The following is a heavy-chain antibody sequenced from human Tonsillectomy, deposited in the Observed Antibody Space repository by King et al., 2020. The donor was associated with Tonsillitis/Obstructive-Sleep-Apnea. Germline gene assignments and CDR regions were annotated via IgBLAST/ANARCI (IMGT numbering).Heavy chain of an antibody. Sequence: VQLQQWGAGLLKPSETLSLTCAVYGGSFSGYYWSWIRQPPGKGREWIGEINHSGSTNYNPFLKSLVTISVDTSKNQFSLKLSSLTAADTAVYYCARGEGYYDFWSGYYFDYWGQGTLVTVSS. CDR3: ARGEGYYDFWSGYYFDY. J-gene: IGHJ4*02. CDR1: GGSFSGYY. D-gene: IGHD3-3*01. V-gene: IGHV4-34*01. CDR2: INHSGST.